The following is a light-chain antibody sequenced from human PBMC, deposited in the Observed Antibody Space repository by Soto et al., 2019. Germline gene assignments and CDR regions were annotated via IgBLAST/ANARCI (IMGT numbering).Light chain of an antibody. J-gene: IGKJ4*01. CDR2: DVS. CDR1: QSITTW. CDR3: KQVESYPST. V-gene: IGKV1-12*02. Sequence: DIQMTQSPSTVSAYVGDSVTITCRASQSITTWLAWYQQRPGKAPKLLIYDVSSLQSGVPSRFSGSGSGTDFTLTIRSLQPEDFATYYCKQVESYPSTFGGGTKVDIK.